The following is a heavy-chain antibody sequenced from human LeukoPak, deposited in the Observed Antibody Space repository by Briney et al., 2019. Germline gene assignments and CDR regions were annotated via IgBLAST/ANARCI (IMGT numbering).Heavy chain of an antibody. CDR2: INWNSDSI. J-gene: IGHJ4*02. CDR1: GFTFDDYA. D-gene: IGHD5-12*01. Sequence: GGSLRLSCAVSGFTFDDYAMHWVRQVPGKGLEWVSGINWNSDSIGYADSVKGRFTTPRDNAKNSLYLQMNSLRAEDTAFYYCAINGGGDSGYGNFDYWGQGTLVTVSS. V-gene: IGHV3-9*01. CDR3: AINGGGDSGYGNFDY.